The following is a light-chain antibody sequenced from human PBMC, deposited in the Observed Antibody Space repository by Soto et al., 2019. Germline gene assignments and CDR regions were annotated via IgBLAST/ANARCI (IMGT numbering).Light chain of an antibody. CDR3: QRYDNIPHT. J-gene: IGKJ3*01. CDR1: QSVLYSSTNKNY. CDR2: WAN. V-gene: IGKV4-1*01. Sequence: DIVMTQSPDSLAVSLGERATINCKSSQSVLYSSTNKNYLAWYQQKPGQPPKLLIYWANTRESGVPDRFSGSGSGTDFTLTISSLQAEDVAVYYCQRYDNIPHTFGPGTKVDVK.